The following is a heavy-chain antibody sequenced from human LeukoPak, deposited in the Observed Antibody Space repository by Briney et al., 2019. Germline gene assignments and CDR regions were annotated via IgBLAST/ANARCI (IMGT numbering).Heavy chain of an antibody. CDR1: GYSISSGCY. J-gene: IGHJ5*02. V-gene: IGHV4-38-2*02. CDR2: IYHSGST. D-gene: IGHD3-22*01. Sequence: PSETLSLTCTVSGYSISSGCYWGWIRQPPGKGLEWIGSIYHSGSTYYNPSLKSRVTISVDTSKNQFSLKLSSVTAADTAVYYCARDTMIVVVMTGDNWFDPWGQGTLVTVSS. CDR3: ARDTMIVVVMTGDNWFDP.